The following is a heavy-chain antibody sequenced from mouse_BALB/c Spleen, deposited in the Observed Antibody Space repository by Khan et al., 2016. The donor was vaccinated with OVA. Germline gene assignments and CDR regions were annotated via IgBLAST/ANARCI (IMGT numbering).Heavy chain of an antibody. CDR3: VSAGAYYRNDGWFAY. Sequence: QVQLQQSGAELARPGASVKMSCKASGYTFTSYTIHWIKLRPGQGLEWIGYINPSNGYTNYNQKFKDKATLTADKSSTTAYMQLSSLTSDDSAVXNCVSAGAYYRNDGWFAYWGQGTLVTVSA. D-gene: IGHD2-14*01. CDR2: INPSNGYT. J-gene: IGHJ3*01. V-gene: IGHV1-4*01. CDR1: GYTFTSYT.